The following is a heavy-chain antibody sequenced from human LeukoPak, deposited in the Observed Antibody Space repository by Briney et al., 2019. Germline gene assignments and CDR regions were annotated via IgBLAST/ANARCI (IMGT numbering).Heavy chain of an antibody. Sequence: SETLSLTCTVSGYSISSGYYWGWIRQPPGKGLEWIGSIYHSGSTYYNPSLKSRVTISVDTPKNQFSLKLSSVTAADTAVYYCARVWSDAFDIWGQGTMVTVSS. J-gene: IGHJ3*02. CDR1: GYSISSGYY. D-gene: IGHD2-21*01. CDR2: IYHSGST. CDR3: ARVWSDAFDI. V-gene: IGHV4-38-2*02.